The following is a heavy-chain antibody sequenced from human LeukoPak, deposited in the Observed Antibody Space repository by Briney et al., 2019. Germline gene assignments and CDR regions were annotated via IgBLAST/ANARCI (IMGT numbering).Heavy chain of an antibody. Sequence: PGGSLRLSCAASGFTFSNYGIHWVRQAPGKGLEWVVVISYDGSNKYYADSVKGRFTISRDNSKNTLYLQMNSLRAEDTAVYYCANGYYYGSGSYYKEAFDIWGQGTMVTVSS. CDR1: GFTFSNYG. D-gene: IGHD3-10*01. CDR2: ISYDGSNK. CDR3: ANGYYYGSGSYYKEAFDI. V-gene: IGHV3-30*18. J-gene: IGHJ3*02.